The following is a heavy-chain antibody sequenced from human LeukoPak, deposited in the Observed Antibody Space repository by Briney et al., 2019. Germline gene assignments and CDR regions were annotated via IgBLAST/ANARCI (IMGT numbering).Heavy chain of an antibody. CDR3: ARGGSRAPWYFDY. V-gene: IGHV4-59*01. Sequence: SSETLSLTCTVSGGSISSYYWSWIRQPPGKGLEWIGYIYYSGSTNYNPSLKSRVTISVDTSKNQFSLKLSSVTAADTAVYYCARGGSRAPWYFDYWGQGTLVTVSS. D-gene: IGHD2-15*01. CDR1: GGSISSYY. J-gene: IGHJ4*02. CDR2: IYYSGST.